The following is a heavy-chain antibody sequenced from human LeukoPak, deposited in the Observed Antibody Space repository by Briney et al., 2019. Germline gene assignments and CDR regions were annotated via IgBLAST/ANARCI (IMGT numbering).Heavy chain of an antibody. CDR3: ARFSISVTGRHLDY. CDR2: IYYTGSP. CDR1: GGSISSYY. Sequence: SETLSLTCSVSGGSISSYYWSWIRQPPGEGLQWIGHIYYTGSPTYNSSLKGRVTISVDTSKNQFSLKLSSVTAADTAVYYCARFSISVTGRHLDYWGQGTLVSVSS. J-gene: IGHJ4*02. V-gene: IGHV4-59*08. D-gene: IGHD1-20*01.